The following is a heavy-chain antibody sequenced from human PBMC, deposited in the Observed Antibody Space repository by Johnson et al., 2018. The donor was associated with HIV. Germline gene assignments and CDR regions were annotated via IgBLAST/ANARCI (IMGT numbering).Heavy chain of an antibody. CDR3: ARGGRSRNAAFDI. D-gene: IGHD1-26*01. CDR2: ISSSGSTI. CDR1: GFTFSNYG. J-gene: IGHJ3*02. V-gene: IGHV3-48*04. Sequence: VQLVESGGGVVQPGRSLRLSCAASGFTFSNYGMAWVRQAPGKGLEWVSYISSSGSTIYYADSVKGRFTISRDNAKNSLYLQMNSLRAEETAVYYYARGGRSRNAAFDIWGQGTMVTVSS.